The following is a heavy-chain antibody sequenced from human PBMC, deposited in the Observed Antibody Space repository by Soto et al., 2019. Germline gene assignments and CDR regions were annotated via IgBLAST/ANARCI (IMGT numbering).Heavy chain of an antibody. D-gene: IGHD2-2*01. V-gene: IGHV1-18*01. Sequence: ASVKVSCKASGYTFTSYGISWVRQAPGQGLEWMGWISAYNGNTNYAQKPQGRVTMTTDTSTSTAYMELRSLRSDDTAVYYCASDLIVVVPAAMQAFDIWGQGTMVTVSS. CDR2: ISAYNGNT. CDR3: ASDLIVVVPAAMQAFDI. J-gene: IGHJ3*02. CDR1: GYTFTSYG.